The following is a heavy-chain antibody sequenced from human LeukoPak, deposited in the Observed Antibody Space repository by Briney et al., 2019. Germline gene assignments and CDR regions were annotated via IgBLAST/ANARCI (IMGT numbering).Heavy chain of an antibody. CDR2: ISVYNGNT. D-gene: IGHD3-22*01. J-gene: IGHJ4*02. CDR3: ARVQKWPYYYDSSGYSDY. V-gene: IGHV1-18*01. Sequence: ASVRVSCSASGYTFTSYGISWVRQAPGQGLEWMGWISVYNGNTNYAQKLQGRVTMTTDTSTSTAYMELRSLRSDDTAVYYCARVQKWPYYYDSSGYSDYWGQGTLVTVSS. CDR1: GYTFTSYG.